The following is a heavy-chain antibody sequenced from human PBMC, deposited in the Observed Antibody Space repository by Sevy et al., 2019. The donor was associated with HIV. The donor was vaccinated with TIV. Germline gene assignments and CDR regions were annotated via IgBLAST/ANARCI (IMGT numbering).Heavy chain of an antibody. D-gene: IGHD1-26*01. CDR2: ISHDGINE. J-gene: IGHJ6*02. CDR3: ANAYSGSYSHSYLYALDV. V-gene: IGHV3-30*18. Sequence: GGSLRISCIGSGFSFSYYGIHWVRQSPGKGLDWVALISHDGINEYYADSVKGRFTISRDNSKNTVYLEMNSLRNEDTAIYFYANAYSGSYSHSYLYALDVRGQGTTVTVSS. CDR1: GFSFSYYG.